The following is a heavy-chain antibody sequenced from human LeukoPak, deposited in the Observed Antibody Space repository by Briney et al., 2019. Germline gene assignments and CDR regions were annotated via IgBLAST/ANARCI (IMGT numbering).Heavy chain of an antibody. J-gene: IGHJ4*02. CDR2: IYYSGST. Sequence: PSGTLSLTCTVSGGSISSGGYYWSWIRQHPGKGLEWIGYIYYSGSTYYNPSLKSRVTISVDTSKNQFSLKLSSVTAADTAVYYCASLYDSSGYRDYWGQGTLVTVSS. D-gene: IGHD3-22*01. V-gene: IGHV4-31*03. CDR1: GGSISSGGYY. CDR3: ASLYDSSGYRDY.